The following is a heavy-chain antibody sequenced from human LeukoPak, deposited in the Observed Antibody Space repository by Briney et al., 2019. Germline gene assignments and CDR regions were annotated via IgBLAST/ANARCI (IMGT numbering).Heavy chain of an antibody. J-gene: IGHJ5*02. V-gene: IGHV6-1*01. D-gene: IGHD3-3*01. CDR3: ARADAIFGVVIRSQRFDP. Sequence: SQTLSLTCAISGDSVSSNSATWIWIRQSPSRGLEWLGRTYYRSKWYNDYGLSVKSRITVNPDTSKNQFSLRLSSVTAADTAVYYCARADAIFGVVIRSQRFDPWGQGTLVTVSS. CDR1: GDSVSSNSAT. CDR2: TYYRSKWYN.